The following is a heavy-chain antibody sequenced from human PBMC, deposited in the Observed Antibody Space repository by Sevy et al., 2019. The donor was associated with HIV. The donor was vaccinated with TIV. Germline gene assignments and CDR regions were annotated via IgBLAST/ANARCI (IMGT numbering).Heavy chain of an antibody. CDR1: GFTFSSYS. CDR2: ISSSSSTI. Sequence: GGSLRLSCAASGFTFSSYSMNWVRQAPGKGLEWVSYISSSSSTIYYADSVKGRFTISRDNAKNSLYLQMNSLRDKDTAVYYCARDFVDTAMVTCFDYWGQGTLVTVSS. V-gene: IGHV3-48*02. J-gene: IGHJ4*02. D-gene: IGHD5-18*01. CDR3: ARDFVDTAMVTCFDY.